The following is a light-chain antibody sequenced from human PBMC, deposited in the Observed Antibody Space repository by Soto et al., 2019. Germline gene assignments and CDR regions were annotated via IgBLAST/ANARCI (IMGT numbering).Light chain of an antibody. CDR1: PSIDNW. J-gene: IGKJ1*01. CDR3: QQSNSYSRT. Sequence: DGRMNQSPSTLSASVGDRVTITCRASPSIDNWLAWYQQKPGKAPKLLIYKASTLEVGVPSRFSGSGFGTEFTLTISSLQPDDFATYYCQQSNSYSRTFGQGTKVEIE. CDR2: KAS. V-gene: IGKV1-5*03.